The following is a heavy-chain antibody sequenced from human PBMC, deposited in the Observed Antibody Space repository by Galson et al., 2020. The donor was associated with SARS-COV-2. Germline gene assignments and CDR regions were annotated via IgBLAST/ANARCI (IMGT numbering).Heavy chain of an antibody. CDR1: GGSFSGYY. CDR2: INPSASP. V-gene: IGHV4-34*01. CDR3: ARGRKVLRIASWFEAPFHY. J-gene: IGHJ4*02. Sequence: ETSETLSLTCAVYGGSFSGYYWTWIRQPPGKGLEWIGEINPSASPNYSPSLKSRLTISVDTSKNQFSLILSSVTASDTAVYYCARGRKVLRIASWFEAPFHYWGQGTPVTVSS. D-gene: IGHD6-13*01.